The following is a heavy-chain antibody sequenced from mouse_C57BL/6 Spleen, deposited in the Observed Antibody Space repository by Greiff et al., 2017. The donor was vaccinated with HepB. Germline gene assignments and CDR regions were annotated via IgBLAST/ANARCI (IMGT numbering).Heavy chain of an antibody. D-gene: IGHD4-1*01. J-gene: IGHJ3*01. CDR3: ARAGTGTKAWPY. CDR2: ISDGGSYT. CDR1: GFTFSSYA. V-gene: IGHV5-4*01. Sequence: EVQLVESGGGLVKPGGSLKLSCAASGFTFSSYAMSWVRQTPEKRLEWVATISDGGSYTYYPDNVKGRFTISRDNAKNNLYLQMSHLKSEDTAMYYCARAGTGTKAWPYWGQGTLVTVSA.